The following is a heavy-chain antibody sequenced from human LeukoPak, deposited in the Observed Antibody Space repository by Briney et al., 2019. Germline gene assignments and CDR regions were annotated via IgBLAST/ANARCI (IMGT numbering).Heavy chain of an antibody. CDR2: IYSTGIT. CDR3: ARGGLFAFDI. CDR1: GGSINNYY. V-gene: IGHV4-59*01. Sequence: SETLSLTCTISGGSINNYYWSWIRQSPEKGLELIGYIYSTGITNYNPSLKSRVAISVDTSRNQFSLRLTSVTAADTAIFYCARGGLFAFDIWGQGTTVIVSS. J-gene: IGHJ3*02.